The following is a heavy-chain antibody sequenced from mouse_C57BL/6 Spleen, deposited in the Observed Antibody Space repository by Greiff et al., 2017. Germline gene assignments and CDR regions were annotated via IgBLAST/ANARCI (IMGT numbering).Heavy chain of an antibody. V-gene: IGHV5-9*01. Sequence: EVQLVESGGGLVKPGGSLKLSCAASGFTVSSYTMSWVRQTPEKRLEWVATISGGGGNTYYPDSVKGRFTISRDNAKNTLYLQMSSLRSEDTALYYCARHEIYYYGRSLWYFDVWGTAATVTAFS. CDR2: ISGGGGNT. J-gene: IGHJ1*03. CDR1: GFTVSSYT. CDR3: ARHEIYYYGRSLWYFDV. D-gene: IGHD1-1*01.